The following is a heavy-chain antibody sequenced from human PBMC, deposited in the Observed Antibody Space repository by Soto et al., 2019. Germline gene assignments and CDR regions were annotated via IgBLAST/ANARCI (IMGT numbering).Heavy chain of an antibody. CDR2: IIPIFGTA. CDR1: GGTFSSYA. Sequence: QVQLVQSGAEVKKRGSSVKVSCKASGGTFSSYAISWVRQAPGQGLEWMGGIIPIFGTADYAQNFQGRVTITADESTSTAYMEQSSLRSEDTAVYYCASHWGQTKRYYYYGMDVWGQGTTVTVSS. J-gene: IGHJ6*02. D-gene: IGHD7-27*01. V-gene: IGHV1-69*12. CDR3: ASHWGQTKRYYYYGMDV.